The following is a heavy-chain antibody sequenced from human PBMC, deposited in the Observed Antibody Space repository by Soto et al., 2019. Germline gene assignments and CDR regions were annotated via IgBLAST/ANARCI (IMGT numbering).Heavy chain of an antibody. Sequence: HPGGSLRLSCAASGFTFDDYAMHWVRQAPGKGLEWVSGISWNSGSIGYAASVKGRFTISRDNAKNSLYLQMNSLRAKDTALYYCEVVAYGMDVWGQGTTVTVSS. CDR3: EVVAYGMDV. V-gene: IGHV3-9*01. CDR2: ISWNSGSI. D-gene: IGHD2-15*01. J-gene: IGHJ6*02. CDR1: GFTFDDYA.